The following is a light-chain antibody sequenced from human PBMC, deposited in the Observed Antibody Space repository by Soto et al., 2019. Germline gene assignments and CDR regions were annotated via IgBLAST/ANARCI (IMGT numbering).Light chain of an antibody. Sequence: EIVMTQSPATLSVSPGERATLSCRASQSVSSNLAWYQQKPGRAPRLLIYGASTKATGIPARFSGSGSGTEVTLTLSSLQSEDFAVYYCQQYNNWPPRTFGQGTKVEIK. J-gene: IGKJ1*01. V-gene: IGKV3-15*01. CDR2: GAS. CDR1: QSVSSN. CDR3: QQYNNWPPRT.